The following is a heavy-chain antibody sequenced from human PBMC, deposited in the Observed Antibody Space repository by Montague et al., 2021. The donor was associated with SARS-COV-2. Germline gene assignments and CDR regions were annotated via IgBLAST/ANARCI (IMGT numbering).Heavy chain of an antibody. Sequence: SETLSLTCAVYGGSFSVYYWSWLRQSPMSGLEWIAEINHSGTANYNPSLKSRVSISVDTPKNQFTLKLTSVTAADTAMYYCAKEREVVRAARTLVAFDLWGQGTMVTVSS. CDR3: AKEREVVRAARTLVAFDL. CDR2: INHSGTA. V-gene: IGHV4-34*01. J-gene: IGHJ3*01. D-gene: IGHD2-2*01. CDR1: GGSFSVYY.